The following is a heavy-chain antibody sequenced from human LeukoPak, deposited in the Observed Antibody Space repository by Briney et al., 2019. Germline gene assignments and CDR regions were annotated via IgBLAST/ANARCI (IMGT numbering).Heavy chain of an antibody. D-gene: IGHD6-19*01. CDR1: GGTFSSYA. CDR3: ARQQVVAGFDY. J-gene: IGHJ4*02. V-gene: IGHV1-69*04. CDR2: IIPILGIA. Sequence: ASVKVSCKASGGTFSSYAISWVRQAPGQGLEWRGRIIPILGIANYAQKFQGRVTITADKSTSTAYMELSSLRSEDTAVYYCARQQVVAGFDYWGQGTLVTVSS.